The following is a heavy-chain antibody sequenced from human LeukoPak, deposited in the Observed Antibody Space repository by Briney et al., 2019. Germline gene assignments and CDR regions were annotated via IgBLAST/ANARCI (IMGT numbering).Heavy chain of an antibody. CDR2: SGGNT. D-gene: IGHD3-9*01. V-gene: IGHV3-23*01. Sequence: GGSLRLSCAASGFSSYAMTWGRQAPGKGLEWVSRSGGNTYYADSVKGRFTISRDNSKNTMYLQMDRLRDGDTALYYCAKEAGAGYGYGMDVWGPGTMVTVSS. CDR1: GFSSYA. J-gene: IGHJ6*02. CDR3: AKEAGAGYGYGMDV.